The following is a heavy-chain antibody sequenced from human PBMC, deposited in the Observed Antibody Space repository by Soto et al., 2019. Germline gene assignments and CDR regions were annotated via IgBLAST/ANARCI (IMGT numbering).Heavy chain of an antibody. Sequence: PSETLSLTCTVSGGSISSGDYYWSWIRQPPGKGLEWIGYIYYSGSTYYNPSLKSRVTISVDTSKNQFSLKLSSVTAADTAVYYCARGGYSSRYALDIWGQGTMVTV. CDR1: GGSISSGDYY. J-gene: IGHJ3*02. V-gene: IGHV4-30-4*08. CDR3: ARGGYSSRYALDI. D-gene: IGHD6-13*01. CDR2: IYYSGST.